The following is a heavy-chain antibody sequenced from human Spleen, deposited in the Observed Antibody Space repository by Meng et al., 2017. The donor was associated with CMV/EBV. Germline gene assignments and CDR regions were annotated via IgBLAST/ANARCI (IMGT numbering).Heavy chain of an antibody. J-gene: IGHJ3*01. Sequence: GSLRLSCADSGGSISSSNWWSWVRQPPGKGLEWIGEIYHNGKTNYNPSLKSRVTISVDKSKNQFSLKLTSVTAADTAVYYCARQHYDSLMGDAFDLWGQGTMVTVSS. CDR1: GGSISSSNW. CDR2: IYHNGKT. D-gene: IGHD3-3*01. CDR3: ARQHYDSLMGDAFDL. V-gene: IGHV4-4*02.